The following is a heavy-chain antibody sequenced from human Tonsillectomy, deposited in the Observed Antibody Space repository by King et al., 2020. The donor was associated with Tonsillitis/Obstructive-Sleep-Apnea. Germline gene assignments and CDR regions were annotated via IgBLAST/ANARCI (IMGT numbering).Heavy chain of an antibody. J-gene: IGHJ4*02. D-gene: IGHD3-22*01. V-gene: IGHV4-30-2*01. CDR3: ARTPSSGYRFDY. Sequence: QVQLQESGSGLVKPSQTLSLTCAVSGGSISSGGYSWSWIRQPPGKGLEWIGYIYHSGSTYYNPSLKSRVTISVDRSKNQFSLKLSSVTAADTAVYYCARTPSSGYRFDYWGQGTLVTVSS. CDR2: IYHSGST. CDR1: GGSISSGGYS.